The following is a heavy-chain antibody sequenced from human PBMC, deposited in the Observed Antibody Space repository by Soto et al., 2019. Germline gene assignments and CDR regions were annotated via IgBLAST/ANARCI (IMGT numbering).Heavy chain of an antibody. D-gene: IGHD4-4*01. CDR1: GFTFSSYG. Sequence: GGSLRLSCAASGFTFSSYGMHWVRQAPGKGLEWVAVIWCDGSNKYYADSVKGRFTISRDNSKNTLYLQMNSLRAEDTAVYYCAKDLLVTTIFAFDIWGQRTMVTGSS. CDR2: IWCDGSNK. CDR3: AKDLLVTTIFAFDI. J-gene: IGHJ3*02. V-gene: IGHV3-33*06.